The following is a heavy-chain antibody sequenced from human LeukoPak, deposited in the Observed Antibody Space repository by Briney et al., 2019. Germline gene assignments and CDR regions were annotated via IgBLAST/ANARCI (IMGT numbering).Heavy chain of an antibody. V-gene: IGHV4-4*02. Sequence: PSETLSLTCPVSGGSISSTNWWSWVRQPPGKGLERIGEIYHSGSTKYNPSLKSRVTISVDKSKFQFSLKLTSVTAADTAVYYCVTNSWEYWGQGTLVTVSS. J-gene: IGHJ4*02. CDR3: VTNSWEY. D-gene: IGHD6-13*01. CDR1: GGSISSTNW. CDR2: IYHSGST.